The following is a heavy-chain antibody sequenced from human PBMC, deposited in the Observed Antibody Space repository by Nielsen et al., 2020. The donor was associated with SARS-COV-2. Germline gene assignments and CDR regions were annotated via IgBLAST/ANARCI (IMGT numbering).Heavy chain of an antibody. CDR2: ISSDGATA. V-gene: IGHV3-74*01. D-gene: IGHD3-22*01. CDR3: AREGHSQSVIVINSYVDY. J-gene: IGHJ4*02. Sequence: GESLKISCVASRVAFKSYWMSWVRQAPGKGLVWVGHISSDGATANYADSVKGRFTISRDSGKNTVYLQMNSLRAEDTAVYYCAREGHSQSVIVINSYVDYWGQGTLVTVST. CDR1: RVAFKSYW.